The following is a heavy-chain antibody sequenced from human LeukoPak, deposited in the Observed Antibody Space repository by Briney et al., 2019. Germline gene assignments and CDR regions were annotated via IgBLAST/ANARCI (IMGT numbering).Heavy chain of an antibody. CDR3: ARQKGYCSGGSCYGWFDP. V-gene: IGHV3-48*03. Sequence: GGSLRLSCAASGFTFSSYEMNWVRQAPGKGLEWVSYISSSGSTIYYANSVKGRFTISRDNAKNSLYLQMNSLRAEDTAVYYCARQKGYCSGGSCYGWFDPWGQGTLVTVSS. CDR1: GFTFSSYE. D-gene: IGHD2-15*01. J-gene: IGHJ5*02. CDR2: ISSSGSTI.